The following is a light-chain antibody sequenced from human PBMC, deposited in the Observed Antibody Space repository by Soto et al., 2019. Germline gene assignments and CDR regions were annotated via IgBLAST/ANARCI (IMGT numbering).Light chain of an antibody. CDR2: GAS. CDR1: QSVSSSY. Sequence: EIVLTQSPGTLSLSPGERATLSCRASQSVSSSYLAWYQQRPGQAPRLIIYGASTRATGIPDRFSGSGSGTDFTLTISSLEPEDFAVYYCQQRSNWHPITFGQGTRLEIK. CDR3: QQRSNWHPIT. V-gene: IGKV3D-20*02. J-gene: IGKJ5*01.